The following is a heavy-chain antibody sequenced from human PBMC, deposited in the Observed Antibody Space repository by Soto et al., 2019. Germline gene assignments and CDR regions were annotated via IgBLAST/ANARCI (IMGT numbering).Heavy chain of an antibody. J-gene: IGHJ5*02. CDR3: ARVKRDTAGFDP. Sequence: SETLSLTCTVPGGSISSYYWSWIRQPPGKGLEWIGYIYYSGSTNCNPSLKSRVTISVDTSKNQFSLKLSSVTAADTAVYYCARVKRDTAGFDPWGQGTLVTVSS. CDR1: GGSISSYY. V-gene: IGHV4-59*01. CDR2: IYYSGST. D-gene: IGHD5-18*01.